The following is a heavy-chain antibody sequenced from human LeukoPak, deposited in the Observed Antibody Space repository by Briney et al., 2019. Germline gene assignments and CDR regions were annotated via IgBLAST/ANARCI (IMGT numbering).Heavy chain of an antibody. CDR3: ARSDLSAPYYYYGMDV. V-gene: IGHV4-39*01. Sequence: SETLSLTCTVSGGSISSSSYYWGWIRQPPGKGLEWIGSIYYSGSTYYNPSLKSRVTISVDTSKNQFSLKLSSVTAADTAVYYRARSDLSAPYYYYGMDVWGQGTTVTVSS. CDR1: GGSISSSSYY. J-gene: IGHJ6*02. CDR2: IYYSGST.